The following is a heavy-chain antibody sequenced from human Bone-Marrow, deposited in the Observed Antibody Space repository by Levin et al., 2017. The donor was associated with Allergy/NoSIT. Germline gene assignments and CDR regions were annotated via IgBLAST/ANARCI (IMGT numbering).Heavy chain of an antibody. Sequence: KAGESLKISCAASGFGFSNAWMSWVRQAPGGGLEWLGRIESRTDGGATVYAASVKGRFTISRDDSKKTLYPEMNSRRTEDTALYYCTTDGYNEPLPHRVFDYWGQGTLVTVSS. CDR2: IESRTDGGAT. V-gene: IGHV3-15*04. CDR3: TTDGYNEPLPHRVFDY. CDR1: GFGFSNAW. D-gene: IGHD5-24*01. J-gene: IGHJ4*02.